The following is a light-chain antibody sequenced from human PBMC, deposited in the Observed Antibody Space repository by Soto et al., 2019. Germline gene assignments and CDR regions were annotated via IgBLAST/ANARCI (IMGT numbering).Light chain of an antibody. CDR3: CSYAGSRGLV. J-gene: IGLJ2*01. V-gene: IGLV2-23*01. CDR2: ESS. Sequence: QSALTQPASVSGSPGQSITISCTGTSSDVGSSNIVSWYQQHPGKAPKLMIYESSKRPSGVSNRFSGSKSGNTASLTISGLHAEDEADYYCCSYAGSRGLVFGGGTKLTVL. CDR1: SSDVGSSNI.